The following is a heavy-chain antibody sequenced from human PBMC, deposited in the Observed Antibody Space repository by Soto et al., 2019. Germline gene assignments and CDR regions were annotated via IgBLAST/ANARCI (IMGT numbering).Heavy chain of an antibody. D-gene: IGHD6-19*01. J-gene: IGHJ3*01. Sequence: QVQLVQSGAAVRKPGSSAKVSCKASGGTFTKYAITWVRQAPRQGLEWMGGIVPLPGTTNYAQKFRGRDTISADESTSTAYLERSSLRSEDTAVYYCASGVGGLGGSSGWPDYAFDVWGQGTMVIVSS. CDR1: GGTFTKYA. CDR2: IVPLPGTT. CDR3: ASGVGGLGGSSGWPDYAFDV. V-gene: IGHV1-69*01.